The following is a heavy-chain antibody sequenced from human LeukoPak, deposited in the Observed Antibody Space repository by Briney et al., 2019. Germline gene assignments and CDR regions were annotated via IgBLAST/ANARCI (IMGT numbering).Heavy chain of an antibody. CDR2: IKQDGSEK. D-gene: IGHD1-26*01. V-gene: IGHV3-7*01. J-gene: IGHJ4*02. Sequence: QAGGSLRLSCAASGFTFSSYWMSWVRQAPGKGLEWVANIKQDGSEKYYVDSVKGRFTISRDNAKNSLYLQMNSLRAEDTAVYYCARDGVEVGVTKPGDYWGQGTLVTVSS. CDR1: GFTFSSYW. CDR3: ARDGVEVGVTKPGDY.